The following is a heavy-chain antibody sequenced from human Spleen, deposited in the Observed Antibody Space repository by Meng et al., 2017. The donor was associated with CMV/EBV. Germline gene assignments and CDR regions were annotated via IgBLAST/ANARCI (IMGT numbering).Heavy chain of an antibody. CDR1: GYSISSGYY. CDR2: IYHSGNT. V-gene: IGHV4-38-2*02. J-gene: IGHJ4*02. Sequence: GSLRLSCTVSGYSISSGYYWGWIRQPPGKGLEWIGSIYHSGNTYYNPSLKSRVTISVDTSKNQFSLKLSSVTAADTAVYYCARDAGGQPTDCWGQGTLVTVSS. D-gene: IGHD3-16*01. CDR3: ARDAGGQPTDC.